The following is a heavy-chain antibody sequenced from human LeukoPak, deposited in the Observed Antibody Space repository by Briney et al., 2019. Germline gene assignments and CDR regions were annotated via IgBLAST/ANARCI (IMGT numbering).Heavy chain of an antibody. Sequence: GGSLRLSCAASGFTVSSNFMSSVRQAAGKGLEWLSVIYSGGSTYYADSVKVRFTISRDNSKTTLYLQMNSLRVEDTAVYYCAKDHWGAIRGEFDYWGQGTLVTVSS. D-gene: IGHD3-10*01. CDR2: IYSGGST. CDR1: GFTVSSNF. V-gene: IGHV3-66*01. CDR3: AKDHWGAIRGEFDY. J-gene: IGHJ4*02.